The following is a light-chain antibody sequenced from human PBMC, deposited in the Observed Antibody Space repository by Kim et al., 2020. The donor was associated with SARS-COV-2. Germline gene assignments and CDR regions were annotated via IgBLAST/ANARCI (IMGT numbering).Light chain of an antibody. CDR1: SLRNYY. J-gene: IGLJ2*01. Sequence: SSELTQDPAVSVALGQTVRLTCQGDSLRNYYATWYQQRSGQAPVLVLYGIYNRPSGIPDRFSGPASGNTASLTITGAWPVDEADYFCNPRDSSGDHVVFG. V-gene: IGLV3-19*01. CDR3: NPRDSSGDHVV. CDR2: GIY.